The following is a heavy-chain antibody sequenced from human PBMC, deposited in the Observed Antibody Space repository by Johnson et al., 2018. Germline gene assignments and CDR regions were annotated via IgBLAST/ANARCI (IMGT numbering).Heavy chain of an antibody. D-gene: IGHD3-10*01. CDR3: GGDVYYSGSGTAYYGMDV. CDR2: IKQDGSEN. Sequence: VQLQESGGGVVQPGRSLRLSCAASGFTFSTYWMTWLRQAPGKGLEWVANIKQDGSENYYVDSVKGRFTISRANAKNSLYLQLNSLRSEDTAVYYCGGDVYYSGSGTAYYGMDVWGQGPTVTVSS. CDR1: GFTFSTYW. V-gene: IGHV3-7*01. J-gene: IGHJ6*02.